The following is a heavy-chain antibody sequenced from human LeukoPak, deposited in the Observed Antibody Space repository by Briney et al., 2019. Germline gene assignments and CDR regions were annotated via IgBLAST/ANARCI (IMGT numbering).Heavy chain of an antibody. CDR2: ISSSSSSI. D-gene: IGHD2-2*01. CDR3: ARGFCTSTSCYGSY. CDR1: GFTFRSYT. V-gene: IGHV3-21*01. Sequence: GGSLRLSCAASGFTFRSYTMNWVRQAPGKGLECVSSISSSSSSIYYADSLKGRFTISRNNAKKSLYLQMNSLRAEDTAMYYCARGFCTSTSCYGSYWGQGTLVTVSS. J-gene: IGHJ4*02.